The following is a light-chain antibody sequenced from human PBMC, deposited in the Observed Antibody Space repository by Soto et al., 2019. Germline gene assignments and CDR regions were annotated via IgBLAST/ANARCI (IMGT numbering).Light chain of an antibody. J-gene: IGKJ5*01. CDR3: QQYNGLIT. V-gene: IGKV1-5*03. CDR1: QSISKW. Sequence: DIQMPQPSSTVSTSVGDRATITFRASQSISKWLAWYQQKPGKAPKLLIYKASNLKSEVPSRFSGSGSGKEFTLTISSLQPDDFATYYCQQYNGLITFGQGTRLEIK. CDR2: KAS.